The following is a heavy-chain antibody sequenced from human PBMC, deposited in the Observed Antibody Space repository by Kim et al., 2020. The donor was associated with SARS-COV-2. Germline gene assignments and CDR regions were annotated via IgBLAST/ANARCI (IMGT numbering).Heavy chain of an antibody. D-gene: IGHD6-19*01. CDR3: ARDFRRGEQWLAFDY. J-gene: IGHJ4*02. Sequence: QKFQGRVTITADESTSTAYMELSSLRSEDTAVYYCARDFRRGEQWLAFDYWGQGTLVTVSS. V-gene: IGHV1-69*01.